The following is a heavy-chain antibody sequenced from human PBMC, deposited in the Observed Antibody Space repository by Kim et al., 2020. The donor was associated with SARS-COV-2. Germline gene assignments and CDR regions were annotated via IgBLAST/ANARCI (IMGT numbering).Heavy chain of an antibody. V-gene: IGHV4-59*01. J-gene: IGHJ4*02. Sequence: YNPSVKGRVTVSVDTSKNQFSLRLRSVTAADTAVYYCARVGLYSGSYYFDFWGQGTLVTVSS. CDR3: ARVGLYSGSYYFDF. D-gene: IGHD1-26*01.